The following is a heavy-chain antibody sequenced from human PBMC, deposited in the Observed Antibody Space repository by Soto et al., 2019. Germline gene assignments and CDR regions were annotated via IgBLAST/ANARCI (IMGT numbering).Heavy chain of an antibody. D-gene: IGHD3-9*01. CDR1: GFTFSGYS. Sequence: PGGSLRLSCAASGFTFSGYSVNWVRQAPGKGLEWVSYISSGSKTIYYAESVKGRFTVSRDNARNSQYLQMNSLREEDTAVYYCAREDILGVRSFDYWGQGKLVTVSS. V-gene: IGHV3-48*02. J-gene: IGHJ4*02. CDR3: AREDILGVRSFDY. CDR2: ISSGSKTI.